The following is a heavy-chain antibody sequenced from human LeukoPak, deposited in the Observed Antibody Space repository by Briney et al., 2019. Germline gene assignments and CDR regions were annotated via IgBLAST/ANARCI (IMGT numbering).Heavy chain of an antibody. V-gene: IGHV4-39*07. CDR1: GGSISSSSYY. CDR3: ARDPLLSGYDDGTH. J-gene: IGHJ4*02. D-gene: IGHD5-12*01. Sequence: SKTLSLTCTVSGGSISSSSYYWGWIRQPPGKGLEWIGSIYYSGSTYYNPSLRSRVTTSVDTSKNQFSLKLSSVTAADAAVYYCARDPLLSGYDDGTHWGQGTLVTVSS. CDR2: IYYSGST.